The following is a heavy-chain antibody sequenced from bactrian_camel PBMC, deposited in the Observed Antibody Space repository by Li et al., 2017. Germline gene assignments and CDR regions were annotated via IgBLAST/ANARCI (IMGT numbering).Heavy chain of an antibody. V-gene: IGHV3S1*01. J-gene: IGHJ4*01. Sequence: QLVESGGGSVQAGGSLRLSCVRSVSGYTYGEYCMGWFRQAPGKEREGVATIYTGGGSTHYADSVKGRFTISRDNAKNTLYLQLDSLKTEDTAMYYCAKGYVGPWLWWDHWGQGTQVTVS. CDR1: VSGYTYGEYC. CDR2: IYTGGGST. D-gene: IGHD3*01. CDR3: AKGYVGPWLWWDH.